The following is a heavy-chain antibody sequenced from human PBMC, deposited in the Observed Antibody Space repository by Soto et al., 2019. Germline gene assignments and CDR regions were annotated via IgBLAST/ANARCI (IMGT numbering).Heavy chain of an antibody. CDR2: IYHSGST. D-gene: IGHD3-22*01. CDR1: GGSISSSNW. Sequence: QVQLQESGPGLVKPSGTLSLTCGVSGGSISSSNWWSWVRQPPGKGLEWIGEIYHSGSTNYNPSLKSRVTISVDKSKNQFSLKLISVTAADTAVYYCARAVTMIVASYDFDYWGQGTLVTVSS. J-gene: IGHJ4*02. V-gene: IGHV4-4*02. CDR3: ARAVTMIVASYDFDY.